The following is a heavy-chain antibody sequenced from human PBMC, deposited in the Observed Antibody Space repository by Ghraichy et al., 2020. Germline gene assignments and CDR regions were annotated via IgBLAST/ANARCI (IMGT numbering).Heavy chain of an antibody. V-gene: IGHV4-59*01. CDR2: IYYSGST. J-gene: IGHJ6*02. D-gene: IGHD5-12*01. CDR1: GGSISSYY. CDR3: ARDGKGYSGYDLNSYYYYGMDV. Sequence: SETLSLTCTVSGGSISSYYWSWIRQPPGKGLEWIGYIYYSGSTNSNHSLKSRVTISVDTSKNQFSLKLSFVTAADTAVYYCARDGKGYSGYDLNSYYYYGMDVWGQGTTVTVSS.